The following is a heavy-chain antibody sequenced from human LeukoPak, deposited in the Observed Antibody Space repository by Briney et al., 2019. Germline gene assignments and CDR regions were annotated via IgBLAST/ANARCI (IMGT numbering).Heavy chain of an antibody. CDR1: GFTFSSYS. D-gene: IGHD3-10*01. J-gene: IGHJ4*02. CDR2: ISSSSSYI. Sequence: PGGSLRLSCAASGFTFSSYSMNWVRQAPGKGLVWVSSISSSSSYIYYADSVKGRFTISRDNAKNSLYLQMNSLRAEDTAVYYCARDLHYYGSGSYLFPLGYWGQGTLVTVSS. V-gene: IGHV3-21*01. CDR3: ARDLHYYGSGSYLFPLGY.